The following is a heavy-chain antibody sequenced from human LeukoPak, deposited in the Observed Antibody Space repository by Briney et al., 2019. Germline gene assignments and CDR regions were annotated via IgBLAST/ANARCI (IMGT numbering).Heavy chain of an antibody. D-gene: IGHD5-18*01. Sequence: SETLSLTCAVSGGSISSGGYSWSWIRQPPGKGLEWIGRIYTSGSTNYNPSLKSRVTMSVDTSKNQFSLKLSSVTAADTAVYYCARERSRLWLDRAFVIWGQGTMVTVSS. J-gene: IGHJ3*02. V-gene: IGHV4-61*02. CDR3: ARERSRLWLDRAFVI. CDR2: IYTSGST. CDR1: GGSISSGGYS.